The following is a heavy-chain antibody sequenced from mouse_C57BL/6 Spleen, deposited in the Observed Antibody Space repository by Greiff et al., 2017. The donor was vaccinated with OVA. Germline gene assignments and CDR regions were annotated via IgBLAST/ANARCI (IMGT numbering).Heavy chain of an antibody. CDR3: ARHGDYLTWFAY. D-gene: IGHD2-4*01. J-gene: IGHJ3*01. CDR2: ISSGSSTI. Sequence: EVQLVESGGGLVKPGGSLKLSCAASGFTFSDYGMHWVRQAPEKGLEWVAYISSGSSTIYYADTVKGRFTISRDNAKNTLFLQMTSLRSEDTAMYYCARHGDYLTWFAYWGQGTLVTVSA. V-gene: IGHV5-17*01. CDR1: GFTFSDYG.